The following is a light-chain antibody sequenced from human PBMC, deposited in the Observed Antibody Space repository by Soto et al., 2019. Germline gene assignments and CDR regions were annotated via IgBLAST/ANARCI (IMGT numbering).Light chain of an antibody. CDR2: DAS. J-gene: IGKJ2*01. CDR3: QQRSNWPLYT. CDR1: QSVISY. Sequence: EIALTQSRATLSLSPGERATLACRASQSVISYLAWYQQKPGQAPRLLIYDASNRATGIPARFSGSGSGTDFTLTISRLEPEDFAVYYCQQRSNWPLYTFGQGTKLEIK. V-gene: IGKV3-11*01.